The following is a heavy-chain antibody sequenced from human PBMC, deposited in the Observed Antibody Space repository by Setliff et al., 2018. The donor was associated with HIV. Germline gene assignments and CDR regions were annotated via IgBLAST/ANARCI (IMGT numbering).Heavy chain of an antibody. CDR1: GYTFTGQY. Sequence: ASVKVSCKASGYTFTGQYIHWVRQVPGHGLEWMGWINPNSGGTNYAQNFQGRVTMTGDTSISTAYMELSRLRSDDTAVFFCARTHYYDSSGYLDYWGQGTLVTVSS. V-gene: IGHV1-2*02. CDR3: ARTHYYDSSGYLDY. CDR2: INPNSGGT. D-gene: IGHD3-22*01. J-gene: IGHJ4*02.